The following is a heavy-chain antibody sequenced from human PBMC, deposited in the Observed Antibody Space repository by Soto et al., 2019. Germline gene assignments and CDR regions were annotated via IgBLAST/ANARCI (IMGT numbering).Heavy chain of an antibody. J-gene: IGHJ1*01. CDR1: GFTFSSYA. Sequence: GGSLRLSCAASGFTFSSYAMSWVRQAPGKGLEWVSAISCSGGSTYYADSVKGRFTISRDNSKNTLYLQMNSLRAEDTAVYYCAKWYCGGDCYPPAEYFQHWGQGTLVTVSS. CDR2: ISCSGGST. D-gene: IGHD2-21*02. V-gene: IGHV3-23*01. CDR3: AKWYCGGDCYPPAEYFQH.